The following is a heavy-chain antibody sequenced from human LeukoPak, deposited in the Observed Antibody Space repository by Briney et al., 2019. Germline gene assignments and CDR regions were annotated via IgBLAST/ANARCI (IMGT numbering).Heavy chain of an antibody. D-gene: IGHD5-12*01. V-gene: IGHV5-51*01. Sequence: GESLKISFKGSGFSFTSYWIARVRQMPGEGLEWMGIIYPGYYDTRYSPSVQGQVTISADKSISTAYLQLNSLKATDTAMYYCARGGGDSGYDYFDYWGQGTLVTVSS. CDR2: IYPGYYDT. CDR3: ARGGGDSGYDYFDY. CDR1: GFSFTSYW. J-gene: IGHJ4*02.